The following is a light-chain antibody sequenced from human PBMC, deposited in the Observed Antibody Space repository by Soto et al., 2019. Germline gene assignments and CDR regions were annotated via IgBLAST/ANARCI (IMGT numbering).Light chain of an antibody. J-gene: IGLJ2*01. V-gene: IGLV2-11*01. Sequence: QSALTQPRSVSGSPGQSVTISCTGTSSDVGGYNYVSWYQHNPGKALKLMIFDVSARPSGVPDRFSGSKSANTASLTISGLQAEDEADYYCCSYAGTYTPLFGGGTKLTVL. CDR3: CSYAGTYTPL. CDR2: DVS. CDR1: SSDVGGYNY.